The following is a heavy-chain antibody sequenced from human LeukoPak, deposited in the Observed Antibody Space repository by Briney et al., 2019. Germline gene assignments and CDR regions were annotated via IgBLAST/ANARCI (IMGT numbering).Heavy chain of an antibody. Sequence: GESLKISCKGSGXSFTNYWIAWVRQMPGKGLEWMGAINPGGSHIRYSPSFQGQVTISTDKSISTAYLQWSSLKASDTAIYYCARKNPTALRNNWFDSWGQGTLVTVSS. J-gene: IGHJ5*01. CDR2: INPGGSHI. D-gene: IGHD5-18*01. CDR1: GXSFTNYW. V-gene: IGHV5-51*01. CDR3: ARKNPTALRNNWFDS.